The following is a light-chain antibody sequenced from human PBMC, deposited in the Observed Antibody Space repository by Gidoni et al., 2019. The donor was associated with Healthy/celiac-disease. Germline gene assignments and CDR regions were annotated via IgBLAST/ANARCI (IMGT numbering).Light chain of an antibody. CDR3: QAWDSSTVV. Sequence: SYELTQPPSVSVPPGQTASIPCSGDKLGDKYAFCYQHKQGQSPVLVLYQDSKRPSGIPERFSGSNSGNTATLTISGTQAMDEADYYCQAWDSSTVVFGGGTKLTVL. J-gene: IGLJ2*01. CDR2: QDS. CDR1: KLGDKY. V-gene: IGLV3-1*01.